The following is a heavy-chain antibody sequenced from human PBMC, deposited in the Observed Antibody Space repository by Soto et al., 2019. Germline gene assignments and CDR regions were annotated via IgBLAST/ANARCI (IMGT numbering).Heavy chain of an antibody. Sequence: QVQLQESGPGLVKPSETLSLTCTVSGGSLNNYYWSWIRQPAGKGLEWIGRIYTTGSTNYNPSLKSRVTLSIDTSNNQFSLRLSSVTAADTAMYYCAKVRGRGYSSSWYAGGAFDIWGQGTMVTVSS. CDR2: IYTTGST. V-gene: IGHV4-4*07. D-gene: IGHD6-13*01. CDR1: GGSLNNYY. CDR3: AKVRGRGYSSSWYAGGAFDI. J-gene: IGHJ3*02.